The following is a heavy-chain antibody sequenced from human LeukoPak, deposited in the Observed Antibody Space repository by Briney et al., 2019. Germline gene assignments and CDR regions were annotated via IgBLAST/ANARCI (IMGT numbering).Heavy chain of an antibody. J-gene: IGHJ4*02. CDR1: GGSISSYY. CDR3: ARTGGLRLTVDY. V-gene: IGHV4-59*01. Sequence: SETLSLTCTVSGGSISSYYWSWIRQPPGKGLEWIGYIYYSGSTNYNPSLKSRVTISVDTSKNQFSLKLSSVTAADTAVYYCARTGGLRLTVDYWGQGTLVTVSS. CDR2: IYYSGST. D-gene: IGHD5-12*01.